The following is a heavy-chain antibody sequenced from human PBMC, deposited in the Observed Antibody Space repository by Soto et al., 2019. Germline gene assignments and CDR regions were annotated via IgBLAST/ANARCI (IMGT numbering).Heavy chain of an antibody. D-gene: IGHD2-2*01. CDR3: ARGEATDAEIDNGVDP. CDR1: GHTFTGYY. V-gene: IGHV1-2*02. J-gene: IGHJ5*02. CDR2: INHNSGGT. Sequence: QVQPVQSGAEVKKPGASVKISCKASGHTFTGYYIHWVRQSPGQGLEWMGWINHNSGGTDYGQKFQGRVTMTRDTSISTVDMELTRLRSAATAVYYCARGEATDAEIDNGVDPWGQGTLVTVSS.